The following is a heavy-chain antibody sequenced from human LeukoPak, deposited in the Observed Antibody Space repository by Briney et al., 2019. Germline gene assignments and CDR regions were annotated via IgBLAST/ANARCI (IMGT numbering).Heavy chain of an antibody. D-gene: IGHD4-11*01. V-gene: IGHV1-2*02. CDR3: AKSLDYSNYSPFGY. CDR1: GYTFTGYY. J-gene: IGHJ4*02. Sequence: GASVKVSCTASGYTFTGYYMHWVRQAPGQGLEWMGWINPNSGGTNYAQKFQGRVTMTRDTSISTAYMELSRLRSEDTAVYYCAKSLDYSNYSPFGYWGQGTLVTVSS. CDR2: INPNSGGT.